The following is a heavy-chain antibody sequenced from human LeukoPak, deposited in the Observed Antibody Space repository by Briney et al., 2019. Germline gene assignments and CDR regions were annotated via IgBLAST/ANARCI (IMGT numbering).Heavy chain of an antibody. J-gene: IGHJ6*03. Sequence: PSETLSLTCTVSGGSISSYYWSWIRQPPGKGLEWIGYIYYSGSTNYNPSLKSRVTISVDTSKNQFSLKLSSVTAADTAVYYCARGCITGTTMYYYYYYMDVWGKGTTVTVSS. CDR2: IYYSGST. CDR1: GGSISSYY. D-gene: IGHD1-7*01. V-gene: IGHV4-59*12. CDR3: ARGCITGTTMYYYYYYMDV.